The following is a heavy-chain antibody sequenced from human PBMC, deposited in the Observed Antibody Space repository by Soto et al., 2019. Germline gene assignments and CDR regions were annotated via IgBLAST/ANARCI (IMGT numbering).Heavy chain of an antibody. CDR2: IYYSGST. CDR3: ARDGDYFGSGSPPLLSK. J-gene: IGHJ4*02. D-gene: IGHD3-10*01. Sequence: QVQLQESGPGLVMPSQTLSLTCTVSGGSITSDNYCWTWIRQHPVKGLEWMGHIYYSGSTSYNPSLKSRVTISIDTCKNQFSLKLTSVTAADTAVYYCARDGDYFGSGSPPLLSKWGQGTLVTVSS. V-gene: IGHV4-31*03. CDR1: GGSITSDNYC.